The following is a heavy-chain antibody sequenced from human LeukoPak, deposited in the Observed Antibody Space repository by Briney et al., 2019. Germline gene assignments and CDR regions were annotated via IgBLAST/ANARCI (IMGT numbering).Heavy chain of an antibody. D-gene: IGHD2-15*01. CDR2: ITSSSSYI. CDR3: ARTSHCSGGSCYYDY. J-gene: IGHJ4*02. CDR1: GFTFSSYT. Sequence: GGSLRLSCAASGFTFSSYTMNWVRRAPGKGLEWVSSITSSSSYIYIPDSVRGRFAISRDNAKNSLYLQMNSLRAEDTAVYYCARTSHCSGGSCYYDYWGQGALVTVSS. V-gene: IGHV3-21*01.